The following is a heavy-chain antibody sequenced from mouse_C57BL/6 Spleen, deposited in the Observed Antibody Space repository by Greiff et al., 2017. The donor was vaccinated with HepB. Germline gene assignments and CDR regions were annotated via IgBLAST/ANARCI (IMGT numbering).Heavy chain of an antibody. Sequence: VQLQESGAELARPGASVKLSCKASGYTFTSYGISWVKQRTGQGLEWIGEIYPRSGNTYYNEKFKGKATLTADKSSSTAYMELRSLTSEDSAVYFCAREDDGYWFAYWGQGTLVTVSA. CDR2: IYPRSGNT. D-gene: IGHD2-3*01. CDR1: GYTFTSYG. V-gene: IGHV1-81*01. CDR3: AREDDGYWFAY. J-gene: IGHJ3*01.